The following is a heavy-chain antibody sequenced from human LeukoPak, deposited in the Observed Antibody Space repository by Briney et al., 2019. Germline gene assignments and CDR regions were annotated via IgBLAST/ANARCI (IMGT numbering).Heavy chain of an antibody. CDR3: ARGSYYGSGSYWVY. Sequence: ASLKLSCTASGGTFSSYAISWVRQAPGQGLEWMGEIIPICGTANYAEKFKGRVTITTDDSTNTAYMELSSLRSEDTAVYYCARGSYYGSGSYWVYWGQGTLVTVSS. J-gene: IGHJ4*02. CDR2: IIPICGTA. D-gene: IGHD3-10*01. CDR1: GGTFSSYA. V-gene: IGHV1-69*05.